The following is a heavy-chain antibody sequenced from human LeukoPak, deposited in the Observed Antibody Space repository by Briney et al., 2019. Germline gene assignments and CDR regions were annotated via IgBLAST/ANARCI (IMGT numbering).Heavy chain of an antibody. Sequence: ASVKVSCKASGYTFTGEYLHWVRQAPGQGLEWLGWINPNSGGTNYAQKLQGRVTMTRDTSINTAYMELSSLRSDDTAVYYCARDSRSSYSFDYWGQGTLVTVSS. CDR2: INPNSGGT. CDR1: GYTFTGEY. D-gene: IGHD6-6*01. CDR3: ARDSRSSYSFDY. V-gene: IGHV1-2*02. J-gene: IGHJ4*02.